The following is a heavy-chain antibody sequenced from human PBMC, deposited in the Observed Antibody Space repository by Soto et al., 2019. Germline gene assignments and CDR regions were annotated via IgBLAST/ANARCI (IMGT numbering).Heavy chain of an antibody. D-gene: IGHD4-17*01. J-gene: IGHJ4*02. Sequence: LSLTCTVSGGSISSYYWSWIRQPPGKGLEWIGFGSYSGTTNYKPSLKSRATISVDTSRSQISLKVTSLTAADTAVYYCARGATVTQYDYWGQGTLVTVSS. CDR2: GSYSGTT. V-gene: IGHV4-59*01. CDR1: GGSISSYY. CDR3: ARGATVTQYDY.